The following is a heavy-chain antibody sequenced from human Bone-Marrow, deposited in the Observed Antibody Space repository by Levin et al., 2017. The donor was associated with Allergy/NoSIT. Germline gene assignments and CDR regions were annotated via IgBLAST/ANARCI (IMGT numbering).Heavy chain of an antibody. J-gene: IGHJ4*02. CDR2: ISGSGGST. Sequence: GESLKISCAASGFTFSSYAMSWVRQAPGKGLEWVSAISGSGGSTYYADSVKGRFTISRDNSKNTLYLQMNSLRAEDTAVYYCAKGVIYGDYEGGPYYFDYWGQGTLVTVSS. CDR1: GFTFSSYA. V-gene: IGHV3-23*01. D-gene: IGHD4-17*01. CDR3: AKGVIYGDYEGGPYYFDY.